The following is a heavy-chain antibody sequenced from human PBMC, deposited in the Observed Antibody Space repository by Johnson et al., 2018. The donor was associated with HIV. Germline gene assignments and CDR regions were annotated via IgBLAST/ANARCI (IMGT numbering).Heavy chain of an antibody. CDR2: ISGSGGST. Sequence: VQLVESGGGLVQPGGSLRLSCAASGFTFSSYAMSWVRQAPGKGLEWVSAISGSGGSTYYADSVKGRFTISRDNSKNTLYLQMNSLRSEDTALYYCVRVGKYCDGDCYSGVEVFDIWGQGTMVIVSS. V-gene: IGHV3-23*04. CDR3: VRVGKYCDGDCYSGVEVFDI. J-gene: IGHJ3*02. CDR1: GFTFSSYA. D-gene: IGHD2-21*02.